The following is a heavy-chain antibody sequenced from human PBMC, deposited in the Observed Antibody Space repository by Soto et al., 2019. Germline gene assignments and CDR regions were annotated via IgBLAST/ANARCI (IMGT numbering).Heavy chain of an antibody. D-gene: IGHD1-26*01. V-gene: IGHV4-31*03. CDR1: GGSISSGGYY. Sequence: SETLSLTCTVSGGSISSGGYYWSWIRQHPGKGLEWIGYIYYSGSTYYNPSLKSRVTISVDTSKNQFSLKLSSVTAADTAVYYCARVVRAQGWELLDRYYGMDVWGQGTTVTVSS. CDR3: ARVVRAQGWELLDRYYGMDV. J-gene: IGHJ6*02. CDR2: IYYSGST.